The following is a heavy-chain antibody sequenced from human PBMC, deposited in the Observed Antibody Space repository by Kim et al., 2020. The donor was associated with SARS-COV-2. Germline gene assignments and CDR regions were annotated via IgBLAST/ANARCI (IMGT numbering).Heavy chain of an antibody. CDR3: AKDRGISWTEDVFDI. CDR2: ITPILNVA. J-gene: IGHJ3*02. Sequence: SVKVSCKASGGNFNNFAINWVRQAPGQGLEWMGRITPILNVANYAQNFQARLTITADKSTSTVYMELSSLRSDDTAVYYCAKDRGISWTEDVFDIWGQGTMVTVSS. CDR1: GGNFNNFA. V-gene: IGHV1-69*04. D-gene: IGHD6-13*01.